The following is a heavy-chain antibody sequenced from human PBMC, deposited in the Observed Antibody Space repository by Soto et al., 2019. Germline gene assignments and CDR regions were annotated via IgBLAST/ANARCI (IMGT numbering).Heavy chain of an antibody. V-gene: IGHV1-69*13. CDR1: GGTFSTFG. CDR3: AKSAPMDAGDKYYYDF. J-gene: IGHJ4*02. D-gene: IGHD4-17*01. CDR2: IIPFFGTA. Sequence: SVKVSCKASGGTFSTFGISWVRQAPGQGLEWMGGIIPFFGTARYSQKFEDRITITADESTNTVYMDLRSLTSGDTAIYYCAKSAPMDAGDKYYYDFWGQGALVTVSS.